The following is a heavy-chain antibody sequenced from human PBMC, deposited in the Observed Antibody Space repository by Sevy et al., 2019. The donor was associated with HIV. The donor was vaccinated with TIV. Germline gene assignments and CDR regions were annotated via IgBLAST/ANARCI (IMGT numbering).Heavy chain of an antibody. J-gene: IGHJ4*02. CDR3: AHETFGRFES. D-gene: IGHD3-16*01. V-gene: IGHV3-7*01. Sequence: GGSLRLSCAASGFTFSANWMNWVRQAPGKGLEWVANIKGDGSDKHYVYSVEGRFTISRDNAKNLLYLQMNSLRVEDTAVYYRAHETFGRFESWGQGTLVTVSS. CDR2: IKGDGSDK. CDR1: GFTFSANW.